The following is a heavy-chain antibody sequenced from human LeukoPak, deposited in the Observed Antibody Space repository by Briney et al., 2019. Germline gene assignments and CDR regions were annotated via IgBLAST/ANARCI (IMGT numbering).Heavy chain of an antibody. CDR2: IYYSGST. D-gene: IGHD2-2*01. CDR3: ARVVPGYYYYMDV. Sequence: SETLSLTCTVSGYSISSGYYWGWIRQPPGMGLEWIGYIYYSGSTNYNPSLKSRVTLSVDTSKNQFSLKLSSVTAADTAMYYCARVVPGYYYYMDVWGKGTTVTISS. CDR1: GYSISSGYY. J-gene: IGHJ6*03. V-gene: IGHV4-61*01.